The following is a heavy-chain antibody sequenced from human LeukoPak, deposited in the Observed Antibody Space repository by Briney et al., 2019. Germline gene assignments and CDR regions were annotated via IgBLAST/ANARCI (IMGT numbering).Heavy chain of an antibody. Sequence: PGGSLRLSCAASGFTFSSYSMNWVRQAPGKGLEWVAVISYDGSNKYYADSVKGRFTISRDNSKNTLYLQMNSLRAEDTAVYYCAREGYQLGVDDAFDIWGQGTMVTVSS. CDR1: GFTFSSYS. D-gene: IGHD2-2*01. J-gene: IGHJ3*02. V-gene: IGHV3-30*03. CDR3: AREGYQLGVDDAFDI. CDR2: ISYDGSNK.